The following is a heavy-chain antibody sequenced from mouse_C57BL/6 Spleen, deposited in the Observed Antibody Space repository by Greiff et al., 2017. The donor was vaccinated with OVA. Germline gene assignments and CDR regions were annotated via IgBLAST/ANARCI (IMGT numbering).Heavy chain of an antibody. CDR2: ISDGGSYT. D-gene: IGHD3-2*02. CDR1: GFTFSSYA. CDR3: ARDGSSGAWFAY. V-gene: IGHV5-4*01. Sequence: EVMLVESGGGLVKPGGSLKLSCAASGFTFSSYAMSWVRQTPEKRLEWVATISDGGSYTYYPDNVKGRFTIARDNAKNNLYLQMSHLKSEDTAMYYCARDGSSGAWFAYWGQGTLVTVSA. J-gene: IGHJ3*01.